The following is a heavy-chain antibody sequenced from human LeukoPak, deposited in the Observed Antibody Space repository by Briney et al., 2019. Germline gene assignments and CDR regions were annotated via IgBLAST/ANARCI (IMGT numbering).Heavy chain of an antibody. CDR2: INPNSGGT. CDR1: GYSFTSHY. J-gene: IGHJ6*03. Sequence: ASVKVSCKASGYSFTSHYMHWVRQAPGQGLEWMGWINPNSGGTNYAQKFQGRVTMTRDTSISTAYMELSRLRSDDTAVYYCARGRIQLWTIYYYYMDVWGKGTTVTVSS. CDR3: ARGRIQLWTIYYYYMDV. D-gene: IGHD5-18*01. V-gene: IGHV1-2*02.